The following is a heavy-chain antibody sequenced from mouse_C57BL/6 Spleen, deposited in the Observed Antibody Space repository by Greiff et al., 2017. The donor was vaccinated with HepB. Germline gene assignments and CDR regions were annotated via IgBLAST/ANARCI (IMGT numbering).Heavy chain of an antibody. CDR2: IYPGDGDT. CDR3: ARSVGPWDEGYFDY. V-gene: IGHV1-82*01. Sequence: QVQLKESGPELVKPGASVKISCKASGYAFSSSWMNWVKQRPGKGLEWIGRIYPGDGDTNYNGKFKGKATLTADKSSSTAYMQLSSLTSEDSAVYFCARSVGPWDEGYFDYWGQGTTLTVSS. CDR1: GYAFSSSW. D-gene: IGHD4-1*01. J-gene: IGHJ2*01.